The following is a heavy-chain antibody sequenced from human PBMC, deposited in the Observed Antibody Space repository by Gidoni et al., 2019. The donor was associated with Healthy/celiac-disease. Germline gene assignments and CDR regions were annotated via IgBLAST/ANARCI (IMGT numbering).Heavy chain of an antibody. J-gene: IGHJ4*02. CDR3: ARDGYDSCSFDY. V-gene: IGHV3-48*02. Sequence: EVQLVDSGGGLVHPGGSLCHSCAASGLTFRSDSMHWVRQAPGKGLEWVSYMSSSSSTIYYADSVKGRFTISRDNAKNSLYLQMNSLRDEDTAVYYCARDGYDSCSFDYWGQGTLVIVSS. CDR2: MSSSSSTI. CDR1: GLTFRSDS. D-gene: IGHD3-22*01.